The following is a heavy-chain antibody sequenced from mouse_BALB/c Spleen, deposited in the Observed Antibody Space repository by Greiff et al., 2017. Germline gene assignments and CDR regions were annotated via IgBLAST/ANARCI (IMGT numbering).Heavy chain of an antibody. D-gene: IGHD1-1*01. CDR2: INSNGGST. J-gene: IGHJ1*01. CDR3: ARYCYGSRRYFDV. CDR1: GFTFSSYG. Sequence: EVQRVESGGGLVQPGGSLKLSCAASGFTFSSYGMSWVRQTPDKRLELVATINSNGGSTYYPDSVKGRFTISRDNAKNTLYLQMSSLKSEDTAMYYCARYCYGSRRYFDVWGAGTTVTVSS. V-gene: IGHV5-6-3*01.